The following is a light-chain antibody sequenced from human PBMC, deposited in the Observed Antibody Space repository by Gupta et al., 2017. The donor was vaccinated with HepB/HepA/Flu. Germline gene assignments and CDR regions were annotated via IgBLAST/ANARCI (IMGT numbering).Light chain of an antibody. J-gene: IGLJ2*01. Sequence: SYVLTQPPSLSVAPGKTARITCGGNNIGSKSVHWYQQKPGQAPVLVVYDDSHRPSGIPERFSGSNSGNTATLTISRVEAGDEAAYYCQVWDSSSDHVVFGGGTKLTVL. CDR3: QVWDSSSDHVV. CDR2: DDS. CDR1: NIGSKS. V-gene: IGLV3-21*03.